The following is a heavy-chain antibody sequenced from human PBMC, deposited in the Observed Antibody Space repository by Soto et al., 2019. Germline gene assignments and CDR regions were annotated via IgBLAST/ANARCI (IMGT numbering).Heavy chain of an antibody. CDR1: GCSISSYY. D-gene: IGHD7-27*01. CDR3: ARISTLGIDRPYFDY. CDR2: IYYSGST. J-gene: IGHJ4*02. V-gene: IGHV4-59*01. Sequence: SETLSLTCTVSGCSISSYYWSLLRQPPGKGLEWIGYIYYSGSTNYNPSLKSRVTISVDTSKNQFSLKLSSVTAADTAVYYCARISTLGIDRPYFDYWGQGTLVTVSS.